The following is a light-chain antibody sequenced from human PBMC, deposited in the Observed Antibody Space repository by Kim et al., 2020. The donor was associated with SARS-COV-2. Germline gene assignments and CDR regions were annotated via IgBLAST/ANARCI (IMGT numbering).Light chain of an antibody. CDR2: DAS. CDR1: QDISNY. CDR3: KQYDNRPRS. V-gene: IGKV1-33*01. J-gene: IGKJ4*01. Sequence: DIQMTQSPSSLSASVGDRVTITCQASQDISNYLNWYQQKPGKAPKLLIYDASNLETGVPSRFSGSGSGTDFTFTISSLQPEDIATYYCKQYDNRPRSFGGGTKVDIK.